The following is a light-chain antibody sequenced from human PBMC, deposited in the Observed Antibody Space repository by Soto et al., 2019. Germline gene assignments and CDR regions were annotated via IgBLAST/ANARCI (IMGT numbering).Light chain of an antibody. CDR2: AAS. CDR1: QSVNNNF. Sequence: EIVLTQSPGTLSLSPGERVTLSCRASQSVNNNFLSWYQQKPGQAPRLLIYAASSGATGIPDRFSGSGSGTDFTLTINRLEPEDFVVYYCQYYGNSRITFGQGTKADI. CDR3: QYYGNSRIT. J-gene: IGKJ1*01. V-gene: IGKV3-20*01.